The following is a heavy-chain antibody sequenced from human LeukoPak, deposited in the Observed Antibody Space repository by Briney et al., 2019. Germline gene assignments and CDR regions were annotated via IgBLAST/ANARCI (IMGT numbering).Heavy chain of an antibody. D-gene: IGHD7-27*01. CDR3: ARIGIVLTGSFDY. Sequence: PGGSLRLSXAASGFTFSSYSMNWVRQAPGKGLEWVSSISSSSSYIYYADSVKGRFTISRDNAKNSLYLQMNSLRAEDTAVYYCARIGIVLTGSFDYWGQGTLVTVSS. J-gene: IGHJ4*02. CDR2: ISSSSSYI. V-gene: IGHV3-21*01. CDR1: GFTFSSYS.